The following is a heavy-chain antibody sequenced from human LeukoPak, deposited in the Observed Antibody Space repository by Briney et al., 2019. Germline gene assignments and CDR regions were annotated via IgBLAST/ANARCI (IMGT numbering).Heavy chain of an antibody. V-gene: IGHV4-39*02. D-gene: IGHD2-15*01. CDR3: ARGDIVVVVAAVTNWFDP. CDR2: IYYSGST. J-gene: IGHJ5*02. CDR1: GGSISSSSY. Sequence: SETLSLTCTVSGGSISSSSYWARIRQPPGKGLEWIGNIYYSGSTYYNPSLKSRVTISVDTSKNHFSLKLSSVTAADTAVYYCARGDIVVVVAAVTNWFDPWGQGTLVTVSS.